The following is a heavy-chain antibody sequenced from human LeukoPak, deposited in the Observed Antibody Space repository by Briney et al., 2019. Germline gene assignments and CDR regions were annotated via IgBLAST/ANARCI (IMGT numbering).Heavy chain of an antibody. CDR1: GFTFSASW. J-gene: IGHJ4*02. Sequence: GGSLRLSCAASGFTFSASWMSWVRQAPGKGLEWVANIKEDGSEKYYVDSVTGRFTISRDNAKNSLFLQMNSLRAEDTAVYYCARDAEGGTYRYWGQGTLVTVSS. CDR2: IKEDGSEK. V-gene: IGHV3-7*04. CDR3: ARDAEGGTYRY. D-gene: IGHD1-26*01.